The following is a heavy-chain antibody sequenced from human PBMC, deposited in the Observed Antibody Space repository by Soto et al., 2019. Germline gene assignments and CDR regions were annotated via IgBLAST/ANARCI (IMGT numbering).Heavy chain of an antibody. V-gene: IGHV4-59*01. CDR2: IYYSGST. D-gene: IGHD6-19*01. CDR3: ARGGSGWEGYWFDP. CDR1: GGSISSYY. J-gene: IGHJ5*02. Sequence: QVQLQESGPGLVKPSETLSLTCTVSGGSISSYYWSWIRQPPGKGLEWIGYIYYSGSTNYNPSLRSRVTISVDTSKNQCSLKLSSVTAADTAVYYCARGGSGWEGYWFDPWGQGTLVTVSS.